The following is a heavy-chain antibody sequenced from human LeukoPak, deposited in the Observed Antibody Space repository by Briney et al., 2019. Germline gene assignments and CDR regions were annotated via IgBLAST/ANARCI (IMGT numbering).Heavy chain of an antibody. CDR3: ARDTDDIWDY. D-gene: IGHD3-9*01. J-gene: IGHJ4*02. V-gene: IGHV1-2*02. Sequence: ASVKVSCKASGYTFTSYSISWVRQAPGQGLEWMGWINPNSGGTNYAQKFQGRVTMTRDTSISTAYMELSRLRSDDTAVYYCARDTDDIWDYWGQGTLVTVSS. CDR2: INPNSGGT. CDR1: GYTFTSYS.